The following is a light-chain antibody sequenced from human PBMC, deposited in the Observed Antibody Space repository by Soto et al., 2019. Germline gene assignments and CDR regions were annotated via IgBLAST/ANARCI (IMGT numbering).Light chain of an antibody. CDR3: QQSGTSPPVA. CDR1: QSVGSRF. V-gene: IGKV3-20*01. CDR2: GAS. J-gene: IGKJ4*01. Sequence: EIVLTQSPGTLSLSPGERATLSCRASQSVGSRFLAWYQQKPGQAPRLLIYGASNRATGIPDRFSGSGSGTDFTLTISRLEPEDFAVYYSQQSGTSPPVAFGGGTKVEIK.